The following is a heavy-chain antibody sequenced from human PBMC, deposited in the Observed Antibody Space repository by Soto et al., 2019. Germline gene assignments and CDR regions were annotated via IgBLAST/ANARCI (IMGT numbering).Heavy chain of an antibody. J-gene: IGHJ6*02. CDR3: ARYIPGVRYYGMDV. CDR2: IGESGTPT. Sequence: PGGSLRLSCAASGFTFSSYAMKWVRQAPGKGLEWVSLIGESGTPTYYADSVKGRFTISRDNSGNTLFLAMYSLRAEDTAVYYCARYIPGVRYYGMDVWGQGTTVTVSS. V-gene: IGHV3-23*01. CDR1: GFTFSSYA. D-gene: IGHD1-1*01.